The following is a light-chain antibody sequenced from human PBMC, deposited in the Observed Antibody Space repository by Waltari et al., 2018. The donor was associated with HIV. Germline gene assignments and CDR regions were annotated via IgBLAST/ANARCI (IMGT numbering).Light chain of an antibody. CDR2: RAS. J-gene: IGKJ1*01. CDR1: QSIATW. V-gene: IGKV1-5*03. CDR3: QQYNDYWWT. Sequence: DIQMTQSPSTLSASVGDRVTITCRASQSIATWLAWYQQKPGKAPRVLIYRASILESGVPARFSGRGSGTEFTLTISSLQPDDFATYYCQQYNDYWWTFGQGTKVEIK.